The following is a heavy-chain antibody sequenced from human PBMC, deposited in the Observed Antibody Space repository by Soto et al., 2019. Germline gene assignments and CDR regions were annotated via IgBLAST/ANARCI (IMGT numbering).Heavy chain of an antibody. J-gene: IGHJ4*02. V-gene: IGHV3-30*18. CDR1: GFTFSSYG. CDR2: ISYDGSNK. D-gene: IGHD2-21*02. Sequence: GGSLRLSCAASGFTFSSYGMHWVRQAPGKGLEWVAVISYDGSNKYYADSVKGRFTISRDNSKNTLYLQMNSLRAEDTAVYYCAKGSTYCGGDCYPYYFDYWGQGILVTVSS. CDR3: AKGSTYCGGDCYPYYFDY.